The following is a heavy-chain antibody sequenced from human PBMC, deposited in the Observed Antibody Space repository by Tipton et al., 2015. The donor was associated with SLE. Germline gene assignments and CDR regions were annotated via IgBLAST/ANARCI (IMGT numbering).Heavy chain of an antibody. Sequence: GSLRLSCEASGFSFSSFDMHWVRQAPGKGLEWVSSISSSSSYIYYADSVKGRFTISRDNAKNSLYLQMNSLRAEDTAVYYCARGRAGEDDYWGQGTLVTVSS. J-gene: IGHJ4*02. CDR2: ISSSSSYI. CDR1: GFSFSSFD. CDR3: ARGRAGEDDY. V-gene: IGHV3-21*04. D-gene: IGHD7-27*01.